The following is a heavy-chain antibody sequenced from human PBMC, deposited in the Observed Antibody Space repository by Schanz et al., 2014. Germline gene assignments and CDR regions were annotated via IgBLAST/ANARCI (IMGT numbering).Heavy chain of an antibody. D-gene: IGHD1-26*01. J-gene: IGHJ4*02. CDR2: ISDSGDTA. CDR1: GFIFGSSV. Sequence: EVQLLESGGGLIQPGGSLRLSCAASGFIFGSSVMAWVRQAPGKGLEWVSLISDSGDTAYYADSVKGRFTISRDSSKNTLYLQMNSLRPEDTAVYYCARDHTTESYYSAGPPIDYWGQGTLVTVSS. CDR3: ARDHTTESYYSAGPPIDY. V-gene: IGHV3-23*01.